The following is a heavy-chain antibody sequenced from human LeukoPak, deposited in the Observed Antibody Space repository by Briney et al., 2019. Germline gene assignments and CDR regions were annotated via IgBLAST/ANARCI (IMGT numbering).Heavy chain of an antibody. J-gene: IGHJ5*02. V-gene: IGHV1-8*01. CDR3: AREWGELGHNCFDP. D-gene: IGHD1-26*01. CDR2: MNPNSGNT. Sequence: AASVKVSCKASGYTFTSYDINWVRQATGQGLEWMGWMNPNSGNTGYAQKFQGRVTMTRNTSISTAYMELSSLRSEDTAVYYCAREWGELGHNCFDPWGQEPWSPSPQ. CDR1: GYTFTSYD.